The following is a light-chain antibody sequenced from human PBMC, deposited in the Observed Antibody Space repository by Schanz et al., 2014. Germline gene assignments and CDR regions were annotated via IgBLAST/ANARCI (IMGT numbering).Light chain of an antibody. CDR1: QSISTY. V-gene: IGKV3-11*01. Sequence: EILLTQSPATLSLSPGERATLSCRASQSISTYLAWYQHKPGQGPRLLIYDASNRATGIPARFSGSGSGTDFTLTISSLQSEDFAVYYCQQYNIWFWTFGQGTKVEI. CDR2: DAS. J-gene: IGKJ1*01. CDR3: QQYNIWFWT.